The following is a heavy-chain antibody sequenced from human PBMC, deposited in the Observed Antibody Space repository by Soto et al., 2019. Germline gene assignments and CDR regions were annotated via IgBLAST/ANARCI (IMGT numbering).Heavy chain of an antibody. V-gene: IGHV4-34*01. CDR1: GGSFSGHS. J-gene: IGHJ5*01. D-gene: IGHD3-22*01. CDR2: INHSGRV. Sequence: QVQLQQWGAGLLKPSETLSLTCAVYGGSFSGHSWTWIRQSPRKRLEWIGDINHSGRVNYSQSLKSRVTISLDTSKNQFSLALSAETATATAMYYCSTRAYDTNGYYRFHTWGQGTLVTVSA. CDR3: STRAYDTNGYYRFHT.